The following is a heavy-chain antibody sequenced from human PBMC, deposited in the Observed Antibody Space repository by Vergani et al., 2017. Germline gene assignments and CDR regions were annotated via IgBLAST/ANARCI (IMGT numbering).Heavy chain of an antibody. CDR3: ARQYDCVSGQGSDRYFDL. CDR2: IYPGDSNT. V-gene: IGHV5-51*01. D-gene: IGHD3-3*01. Sequence: EVQLVQSGAEVKKPGESLKISCKGSGYSFTSYWIGWVRQMPGKGLEWMGIIYPGDSNTRYSPSFQGQVTISADKSINTANLQWSSLKASDTAMYYGARQYDCVSGQGSDRYFDLWGRGTLVTVSS. CDR1: GYSFTSYW. J-gene: IGHJ2*01.